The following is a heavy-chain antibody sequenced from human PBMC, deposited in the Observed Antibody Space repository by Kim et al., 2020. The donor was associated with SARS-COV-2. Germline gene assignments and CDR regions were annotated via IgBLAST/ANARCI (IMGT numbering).Heavy chain of an antibody. Sequence: SVKVSCKASGGTFSSYVISWVRQAPGQGLEWMGGITPLFNTTNYAQKFQGRITIAADESTNTAYMELRSLRSEDTAVYYCARDGKPGLTYYYGMDVWGQGTTVTVSS. J-gene: IGHJ6*02. V-gene: IGHV1-69*13. CDR1: GGTFSSYV. CDR2: ITPLFNTT. CDR3: ARDGKPGLTYYYGMDV. D-gene: IGHD3-9*01.